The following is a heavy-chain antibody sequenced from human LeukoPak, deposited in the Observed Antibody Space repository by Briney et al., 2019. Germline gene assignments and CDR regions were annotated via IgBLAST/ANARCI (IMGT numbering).Heavy chain of an antibody. J-gene: IGHJ4*02. D-gene: IGHD3-9*01. CDR2: IKHDGSER. CDR3: ARGPLRYFDWLIDY. V-gene: IGHV3-7*01. CDR1: GFTFSSYW. Sequence: WGSLRLSCAASGFTFSSYWRSWVRQAPGKGLEWVANIKHDGSERYYVDSVKARFHISRDNAKTSLYLQMNRPRAEDTAVYYCARGPLRYFDWLIDYWGQATLVTVSS.